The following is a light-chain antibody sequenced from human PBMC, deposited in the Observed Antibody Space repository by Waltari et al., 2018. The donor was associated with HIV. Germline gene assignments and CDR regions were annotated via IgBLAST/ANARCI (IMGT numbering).Light chain of an antibody. V-gene: IGLV1-47*01. J-gene: IGLJ2*01. CDR3: AAWDDNLSAVV. CDR2: RNN. Sequence: QSVLTQPPSTSGTPGQRVTISCSGSSSNIGANWVCWFQQLPGTAPKLLIYRNNQRPSGVPDRYSASKSGTSASLDISDLRADDEADYYCAAWDDNLSAVVFGGRTKLSVL. CDR1: SSNIGANW.